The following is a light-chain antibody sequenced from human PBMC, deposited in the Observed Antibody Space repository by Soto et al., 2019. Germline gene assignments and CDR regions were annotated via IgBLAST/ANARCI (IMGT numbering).Light chain of an antibody. J-gene: IGKJ1*01. CDR2: AAS. CDR3: QRSYSTPCG. V-gene: IGKV1-39*01. CDR1: HNITNY. Sequence: DIQMTQSPSSLYASVGDRVTITCRASHNITNYLNWYQQKSGTAPTLLIYAASNFQGGVPSRFTGSASGTDFTLTISSLQPEDFTTYYCQRSYSTPCGFGEGTKGELK.